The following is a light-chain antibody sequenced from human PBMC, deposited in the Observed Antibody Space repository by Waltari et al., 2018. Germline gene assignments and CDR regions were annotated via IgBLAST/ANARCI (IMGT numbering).Light chain of an antibody. Sequence: SYVLTQPPSVSVAPGKKARITCGGNNIGDRRVQWYQQKPGQAPVLVVYDDSDRPSRIPDRFSGSNSGNTATLTVSRVEAGDEADYYCQVWHTTSDHVVFGGGTKLTVL. CDR3: QVWHTTSDHVV. J-gene: IGLJ2*01. CDR2: DDS. V-gene: IGLV3-21*03. CDR1: NIGDRR.